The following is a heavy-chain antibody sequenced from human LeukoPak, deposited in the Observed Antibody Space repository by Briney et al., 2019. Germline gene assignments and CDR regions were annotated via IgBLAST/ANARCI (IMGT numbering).Heavy chain of an antibody. J-gene: IGHJ6*02. D-gene: IGHD5-18*01. CDR3: ARGYTHGLDV. CDR2: ISGSNNYI. CDR1: GFTFSSYI. Sequence: GGSLRLSCAASGFTFSSYIMNWVRQAPGKGLEWVSSISGSNNYIYYADSVKGRFTISRDNAKNSLYLRMNSLRADDTAVYYCARGYTHGLDVWGQGTTVTVSS. V-gene: IGHV3-21*01.